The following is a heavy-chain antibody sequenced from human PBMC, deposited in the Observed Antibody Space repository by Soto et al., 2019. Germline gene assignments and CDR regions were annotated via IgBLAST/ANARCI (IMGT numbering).Heavy chain of an antibody. J-gene: IGHJ4*02. CDR2: IRDRAYNYAT. D-gene: IGHD2-15*01. CDR1: GFVFKDSS. Sequence: EVLLVESGGGLVQPGGSLKLSCAASGFVFKDSSIHWVRQASGKGLEWVGRIRDRAYNYATSYAASVKGRFTISRDDSSNTAFLQMNSLKTEDTAIYYCTRLLSAAQDYWGQGTRVTVSS. CDR3: TRLLSAAQDY. V-gene: IGHV3-73*01.